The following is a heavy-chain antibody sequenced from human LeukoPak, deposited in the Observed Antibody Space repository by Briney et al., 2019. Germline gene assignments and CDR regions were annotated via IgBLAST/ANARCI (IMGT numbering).Heavy chain of an antibody. CDR1: GFTFSSYA. CDR3: AKDKYSYGYDLGDY. D-gene: IGHD5-18*01. Sequence: GGSLRLSCAASGFTFSSYAMSWVRQAPGKGLEWVSAISGSGGSTYYADSVKGRFTISGDNSKNTLYLQMNSLRAEDTAVYYCAKDKYSYGYDLGDYWGQGTLVTVSS. J-gene: IGHJ4*02. CDR2: ISGSGGST. V-gene: IGHV3-23*01.